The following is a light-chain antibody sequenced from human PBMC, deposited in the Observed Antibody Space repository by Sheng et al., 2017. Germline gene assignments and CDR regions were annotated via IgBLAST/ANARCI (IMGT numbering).Light chain of an antibody. Sequence: EIVMTQSPGTLSVSPGEGATLSCRASQSISTNLAWYQQKPGQAPRLLIFGASTRGTGIPARFSGSGSGTEFTLTINSLQSEDFAVYYCQQYNDWPMYTFGTGDQAGDQT. CDR2: GAS. CDR3: QQYNDWPMYT. CDR1: QSISTN. J-gene: IGKJ2*01. V-gene: IGKV3-15*01.